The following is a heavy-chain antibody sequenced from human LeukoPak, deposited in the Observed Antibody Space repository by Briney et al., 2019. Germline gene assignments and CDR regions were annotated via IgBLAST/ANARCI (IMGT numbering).Heavy chain of an antibody. CDR1: GGTFSSYA. CDR3: ARDRRIAAAGEFDY. Sequence: SVTVSFKASGGTFSSYAISWVRQAPGQGLEWMGGIIPIFGTANYAQKFQGRVTITTDESTSTAYMELSSLRSEDTAVYYCARDRRIAAAGEFDYWGQGTLVTVSS. V-gene: IGHV1-69*05. J-gene: IGHJ4*02. D-gene: IGHD6-13*01. CDR2: IIPIFGTA.